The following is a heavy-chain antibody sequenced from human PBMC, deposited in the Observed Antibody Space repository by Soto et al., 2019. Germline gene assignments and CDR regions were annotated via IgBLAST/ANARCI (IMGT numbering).Heavy chain of an antibody. CDR1: GVTFTTHE. D-gene: IGHD3-10*01. J-gene: IGHJ4*02. CDR2: ITPIFGTT. V-gene: IGHV1-69*01. CDR3: ARDQYRHGSGTYYVTGWDH. Sequence: QVQLVQSGAEVRKTGSSVKVSCRAYGVTFTTHEFSWVRQAPGQGPEWMGGITPIFGTTKYAQKFQSRVTITADESTNTVYMELRSLRSDDTAVYYCARDQYRHGSGTYYVTGWDHWGQGTLVTVSS.